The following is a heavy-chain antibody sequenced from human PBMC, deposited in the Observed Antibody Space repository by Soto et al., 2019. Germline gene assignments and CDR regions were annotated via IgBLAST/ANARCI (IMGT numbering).Heavy chain of an antibody. CDR3: ASSGITGTRRAFDI. CDR1: GGSISSSSYY. D-gene: IGHD1-20*01. CDR2: IYYSGGT. V-gene: IGHV4-39*01. Sequence: PSETLSLTCTVSGGSISSSSYYWGWIRQPPGKGLEWIGSIYYSGGTYYNPSLKSRVTISVDTSKNQFSLKLSSVTAADTAVYYCASSGITGTRRAFDIWGQGTMVTVSS. J-gene: IGHJ3*02.